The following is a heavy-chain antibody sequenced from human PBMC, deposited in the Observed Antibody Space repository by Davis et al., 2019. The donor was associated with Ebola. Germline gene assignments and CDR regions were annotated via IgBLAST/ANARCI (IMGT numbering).Heavy chain of an antibody. V-gene: IGHV4-34*01. Sequence: GSLRLSCAVYGGSFSGYYWGWIRQPPGKGLEWIGSISYSGNTYYNPSLEGRVTISVDTSKNQFSLRLSSVSAADTAVYYCATLDYYDRPNTWGQGTLVTVSS. J-gene: IGHJ5*02. D-gene: IGHD3-22*01. CDR3: ATLDYYDRPNT. CDR2: ISYSGNT. CDR1: GGSFSGYY.